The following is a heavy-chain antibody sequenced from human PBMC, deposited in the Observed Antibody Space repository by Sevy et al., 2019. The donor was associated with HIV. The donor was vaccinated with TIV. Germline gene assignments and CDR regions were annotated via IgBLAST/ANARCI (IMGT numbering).Heavy chain of an antibody. D-gene: IGHD2-21*02. Sequence: SETLSLTCLVSGGSINTGGNYWSWIRQQPGKDLEFIAYIYYIGTTYYNPSLRGRVSMSIDTSKNQFSLNLTSVTAADTAVYYCATLDHVYLLPVTWGQGTLVTVSS. V-gene: IGHV4-31*03. CDR1: GGSINTGGNY. CDR2: IYYIGTT. J-gene: IGHJ4*02. CDR3: ATLDHVYLLPVT.